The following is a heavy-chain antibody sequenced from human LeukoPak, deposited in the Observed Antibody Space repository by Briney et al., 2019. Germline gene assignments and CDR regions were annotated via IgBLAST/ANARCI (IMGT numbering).Heavy chain of an antibody. V-gene: IGHV1-18*01. CDR1: GYTFTSYG. Sequence: GASVKVSCKASGYTFTSYGFSSVRQAPGQGLEWMGWISAYNGNTDYPQNLQGRVTLTTDTSTSTAYMELRSLRSDDTAVYYCARDTYTTVTAMDVWGKGTTVIVSS. J-gene: IGHJ6*03. CDR3: ARDTYTTVTAMDV. D-gene: IGHD4-17*01. CDR2: ISAYNGNT.